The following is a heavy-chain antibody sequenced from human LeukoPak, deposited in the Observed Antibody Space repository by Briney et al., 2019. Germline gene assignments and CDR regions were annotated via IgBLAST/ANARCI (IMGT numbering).Heavy chain of an antibody. CDR3: ARDLLGELFGYYYYYGMDV. J-gene: IGHJ6*02. D-gene: IGHD3-16*01. Sequence: ASVKVSCKASGYTFTGYYMHWVRQAPGQGLEWMGRINPNSGGTNYAQKFQGRVTMTRDTSISTAYMELSRLRSDDTAVYHCARDLLGELFGYYYYYGMDVWGQGTTVTVSS. V-gene: IGHV1-2*06. CDR2: INPNSGGT. CDR1: GYTFTGYY.